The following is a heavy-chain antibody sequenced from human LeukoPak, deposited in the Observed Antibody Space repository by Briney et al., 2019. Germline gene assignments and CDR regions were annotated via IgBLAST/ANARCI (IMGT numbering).Heavy chain of an antibody. CDR2: IYYSGST. Sequence: SETLSLTCTVSGGSISTYYWSWIRQPPGKGLEWIGYIYYSGSTNYNPSLKSRVTISVDTSKNQFSLKLSPVTAADTALYYCARAKITAADIDRPFDPWGQGTLVTVSS. CDR1: GGSISTYY. V-gene: IGHV4-59*01. D-gene: IGHD6-13*01. J-gene: IGHJ5*02. CDR3: ARAKITAADIDRPFDP.